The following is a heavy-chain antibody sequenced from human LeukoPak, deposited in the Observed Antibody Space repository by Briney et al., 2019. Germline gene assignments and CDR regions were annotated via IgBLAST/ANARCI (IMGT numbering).Heavy chain of an antibody. CDR2: IYYSGST. CDR1: GGSISSSSYY. J-gene: IGHJ4*02. V-gene: IGHV4-39*07. D-gene: IGHD3-3*01. Sequence: SETLSLTCTVSGGSISSSSYYWGWIRQPPGKGLEWIGSIYYSGSTYYNPSLKSRVTISVDTSKNQFSLKLSSVTAADTAVYYCASLGDCWSAKPYYFDYWGQGTLVTVSS. CDR3: ASLGDCWSAKPYYFDY.